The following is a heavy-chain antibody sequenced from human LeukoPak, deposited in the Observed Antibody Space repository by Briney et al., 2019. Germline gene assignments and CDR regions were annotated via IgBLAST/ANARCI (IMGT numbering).Heavy chain of an antibody. CDR1: GYTFTDHY. CDR2: INPKSGGT. CDR3: AREGIAVTNVNWFDP. Sequence: ASVKVSCKASGYTFTDHYIHWVRQAPGQGLEWMGWINPKSGGTDYAQKFQGRVTMTRDTSINTAQIELSRLRSDDTAVYYCAREGIAVTNVNWFDPWGQGTLGTVSS. D-gene: IGHD6-19*01. V-gene: IGHV1-2*02. J-gene: IGHJ5*02.